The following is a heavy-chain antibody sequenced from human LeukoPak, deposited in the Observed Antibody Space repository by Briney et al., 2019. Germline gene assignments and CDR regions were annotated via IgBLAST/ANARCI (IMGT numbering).Heavy chain of an antibody. CDR3: AKAGRDGCNCDY. Sequence: GGSLRLSCAASGFTFSSYAMFWVRQAPGKGLEWVSAISGSGGSTYYTDSVKGRFTISRDNSKNTLYLQMNSLRAEDTAVYYCAKAGRDGCNCDYWGQGTLVTVSS. V-gene: IGHV3-23*01. CDR1: GFTFSSYA. D-gene: IGHD5-24*01. CDR2: ISGSGGST. J-gene: IGHJ4*02.